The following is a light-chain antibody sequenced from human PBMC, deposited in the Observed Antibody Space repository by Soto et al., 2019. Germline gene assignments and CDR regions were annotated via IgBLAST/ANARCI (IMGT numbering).Light chain of an antibody. CDR1: QDISNY. CDR3: QQYDNLPPRLT. Sequence: DIQMTQSPSSLSASVGDRVTITCQASQDISNYLNWYQQKPGKAPKLLIYDASNLETGVPSRFSGSGSGTDFTFTISSLQPEDIATYYCQQYDNLPPRLTFGG. V-gene: IGKV1-33*01. CDR2: DAS. J-gene: IGKJ4*01.